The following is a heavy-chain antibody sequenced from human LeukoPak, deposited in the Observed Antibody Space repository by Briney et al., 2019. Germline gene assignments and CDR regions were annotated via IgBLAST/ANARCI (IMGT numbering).Heavy chain of an antibody. CDR2: ISGSGGRT. CDR3: ARDSPLEYCSGGSCYSGAFDI. D-gene: IGHD2-15*01. Sequence: PGGSLRLSCAASGFTFSGYGMSWVRQAPGKGLEWVSAISGSGGRTYYADSVKGRFTISRDNSKNTLYLQMNSLRAEDTAVYYCARDSPLEYCSGGSCYSGAFDIWGQGTMVTVSS. V-gene: IGHV3-23*01. CDR1: GFTFSGYG. J-gene: IGHJ3*02.